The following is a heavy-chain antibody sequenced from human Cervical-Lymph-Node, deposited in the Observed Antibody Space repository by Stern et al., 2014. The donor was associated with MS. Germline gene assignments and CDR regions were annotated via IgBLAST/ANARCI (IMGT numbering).Heavy chain of an antibody. CDR3: ARSTDFWSGYFDY. CDR2: IYYSGST. Sequence: HVQLQESGPGLVKPSETLSLTCTVSGGSISSYYWSWIRQPPGKGLERIGYIYYSGSTNYNPSLKSRVTISVDTSKNQFSLKLSSVTAADTAVYYCARSTDFWSGYFDYWGQGTLVTVSS. V-gene: IGHV4-59*01. CDR1: GGSISSYY. D-gene: IGHD3-3*01. J-gene: IGHJ4*02.